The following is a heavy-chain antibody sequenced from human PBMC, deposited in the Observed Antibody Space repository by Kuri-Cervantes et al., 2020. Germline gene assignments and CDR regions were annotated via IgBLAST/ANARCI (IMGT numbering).Heavy chain of an antibody. CDR1: GYTFTSYG. CDR2: ISAYNGDT. Sequence: ASVKVSCKASGYTFTSYGISWVRQAPGQGLEWMGWISAYNGDTNYAQKLQGRVTMTTDTSTSTAYMELRSLRSDDTAVYYCARLLRSTIVVVPATLPRAFDIWGQGTMDTVSS. V-gene: IGHV1-18*01. CDR3: ARLLRSTIVVVPATLPRAFDI. D-gene: IGHD2-2*01. J-gene: IGHJ3*02.